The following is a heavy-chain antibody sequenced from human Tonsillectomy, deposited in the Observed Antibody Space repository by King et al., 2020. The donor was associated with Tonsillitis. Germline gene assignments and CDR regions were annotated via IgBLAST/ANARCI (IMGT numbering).Heavy chain of an antibody. V-gene: IGHV3-9*01. Sequence: NSGDIGYADSVKGRFTISRDNGKKSLYLQMTSLRPEDTALYYCAKTYYFESSGYDAWGQGTLVTVSS. J-gene: IGHJ5*02. CDR3: AKTYYFESSGYDA. CDR2: NSGDI. D-gene: IGHD3-22*01.